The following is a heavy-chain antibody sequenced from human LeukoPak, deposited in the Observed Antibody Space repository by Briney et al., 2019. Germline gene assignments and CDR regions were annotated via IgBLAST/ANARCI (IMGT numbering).Heavy chain of an antibody. CDR2: ISGSGGST. J-gene: IGHJ5*02. V-gene: IGHV3-23*01. Sequence: GGTLRLSCAASGFTFSSYGMSWVRQAPGKGLEWVSAISGSGGSTYYADSVKGRFTISRDNSKNTLYLQMNSLRAEDTAVYYCARGLEWLTRRHTWFDPWGQGTLVTVSS. CDR1: GFTFSSYG. D-gene: IGHD3-3*01. CDR3: ARGLEWLTRRHTWFDP.